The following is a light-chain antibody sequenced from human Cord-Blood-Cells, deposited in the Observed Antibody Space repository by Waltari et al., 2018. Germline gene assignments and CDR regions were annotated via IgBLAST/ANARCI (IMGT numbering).Light chain of an antibody. CDR3: CSYAGSWV. J-gene: IGLJ3*02. CDR2: EGS. CDR1: SRDVGSYNL. Sequence: QSALTQPASVSGSPGQSITISCTGTSRDVGSYNLVSWYQQHPGKPPKLMIYEGSKRPSGVSNRFSGSKSGNTASLTISGLQAEDEADYYCCSYAGSWVFGGGTKLTVL. V-gene: IGLV2-23*01.